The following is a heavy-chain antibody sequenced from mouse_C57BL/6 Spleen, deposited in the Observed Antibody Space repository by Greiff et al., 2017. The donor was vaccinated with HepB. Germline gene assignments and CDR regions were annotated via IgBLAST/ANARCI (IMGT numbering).Heavy chain of an antibody. CDR2: ISSGSSTI. Sequence: EVKLMESGGGLVKPGGSLKLSCAASGFTFSDYGMHWVRQAPEKGLEWVAYISSGSSTIYYADTVKGRFTISRDNAKNTLFLQMTSLRSEDTAMYYCARGGGSFSNAMDYWGQGTSVTVSS. D-gene: IGHD1-1*01. CDR1: GFTFSDYG. J-gene: IGHJ4*01. CDR3: ARGGGSFSNAMDY. V-gene: IGHV5-17*01.